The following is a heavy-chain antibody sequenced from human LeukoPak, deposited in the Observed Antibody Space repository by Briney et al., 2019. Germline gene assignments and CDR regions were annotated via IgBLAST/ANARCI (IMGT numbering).Heavy chain of an antibody. CDR1: GGTFSSYA. CDR3: ARGPSIAARRVLWYFDY. D-gene: IGHD6-6*01. V-gene: IGHV1-69*13. J-gene: IGHJ4*02. CDR2: IIPIFGTA. Sequence: SVKVSCKASGGTFSSYAISWVRQAPGQGLEWMGGIIPIFGTANYAQKFQGRVTITADESTSTAYMELSSLRSEDTAVYYCARGPSIAARRVLWYFDYWGQGTLVIVSS.